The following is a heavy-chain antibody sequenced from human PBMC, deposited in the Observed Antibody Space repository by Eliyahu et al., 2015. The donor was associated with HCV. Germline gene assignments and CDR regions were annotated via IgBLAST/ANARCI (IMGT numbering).Heavy chain of an antibody. Sequence: EVQLLESGGDLVQPGGSLRLSCAASGFTFXSYAMSWVRQAPGKGXXGVSGXSGSGVSINYADSVKGRFTISRDNSKNTLDLQMNSLRAEDTAVYYCAKSGYRTSSSSVRWLYGDNWGRGTLVTVSS. D-gene: IGHD6-6*01. V-gene: IGHV3-23*01. CDR1: GFTFXSYA. CDR3: AKSGYRTSSSSVRWLYGDN. CDR2: XSGSGVSI. J-gene: IGHJ4*02.